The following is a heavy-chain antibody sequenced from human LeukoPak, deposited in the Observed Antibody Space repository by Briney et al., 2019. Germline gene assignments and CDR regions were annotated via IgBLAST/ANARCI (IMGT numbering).Heavy chain of an antibody. CDR1: GFTFSSYW. Sequence: GGSLRLSCAASGFTFSSYWMSWVRQAPGKGLEWVANIKQDGSDKYYVDSVKGRFTISRDNAKNSLYLQVNSLRAEDTALYYCARDSRAIGTHDYWGQGTLVTVSA. V-gene: IGHV3-7*05. CDR2: IKQDGSDK. J-gene: IGHJ4*02. D-gene: IGHD6-13*01. CDR3: ARDSRAIGTHDY.